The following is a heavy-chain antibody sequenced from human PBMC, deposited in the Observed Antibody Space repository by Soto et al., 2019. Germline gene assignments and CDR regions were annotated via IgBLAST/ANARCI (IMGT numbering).Heavy chain of an antibody. V-gene: IGHV3-13*01. Sequence: GGSLRLSCAASGFTFNTYDMHWVRQASGNVLEWVSAISTAGGTYYLDSVKGRFTISRENAKNSLYLQMNSLTAGDTALYYCVRDGGPWGQGTLVTVSS. J-gene: IGHJ5*02. CDR2: ISTAGGT. CDR1: GFTFNTYD. CDR3: VRDGGP. D-gene: IGHD3-3*01.